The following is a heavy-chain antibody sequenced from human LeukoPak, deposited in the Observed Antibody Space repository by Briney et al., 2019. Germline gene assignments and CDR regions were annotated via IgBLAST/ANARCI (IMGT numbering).Heavy chain of an antibody. J-gene: IGHJ4*02. CDR3: ARELIDFHDHTNKGFFDS. V-gene: IGHV1-2*02. CDR2: IDPNSGAT. Sequence: ASVKVSCKTSGYTFTGYYIHLLRQAPGQGLEWMAWIDPNSGATNYAHKFQGRVTLTRDTSISTAYMEVSSLRSDDTAVYYCARELIDFHDHTNKGFFDSWGQGTLVTVSS. CDR1: GYTFTGYY. D-gene: IGHD3/OR15-3a*01.